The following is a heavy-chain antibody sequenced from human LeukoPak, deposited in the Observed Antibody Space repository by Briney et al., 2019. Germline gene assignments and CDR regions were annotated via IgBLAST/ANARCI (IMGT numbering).Heavy chain of an antibody. D-gene: IGHD2-8*01. Sequence: GASVTVSCKASGYSFTGYYMHWVRQAPGQGREWMGWINPNSGDTKYAQKFQGRVTMTRDTSISTAYMELTRLRSDDTAVYYCARGGLRVMVYRLYYMDVWGKGTTVTVSS. CDR1: GYSFTGYY. V-gene: IGHV1-2*02. CDR2: INPNSGDT. J-gene: IGHJ6*03. CDR3: ARGGLRVMVYRLYYMDV.